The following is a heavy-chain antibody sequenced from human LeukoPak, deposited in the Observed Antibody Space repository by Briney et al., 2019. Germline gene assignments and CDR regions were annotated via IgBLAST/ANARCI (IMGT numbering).Heavy chain of an antibody. J-gene: IGHJ4*02. Sequence: VASVKVSCKASGYTFTTYYMHWVRQATGQGLEWMGLINPSGGSTSYAQKFQGRVTMTRDTSTSTLYMELSSLRFEDTAVYYCARSKTPDYWGQGTLVTVSS. V-gene: IGHV1-46*01. CDR3: ARSKTPDY. CDR2: INPSGGST. D-gene: IGHD2-15*01. CDR1: GYTFTTYY.